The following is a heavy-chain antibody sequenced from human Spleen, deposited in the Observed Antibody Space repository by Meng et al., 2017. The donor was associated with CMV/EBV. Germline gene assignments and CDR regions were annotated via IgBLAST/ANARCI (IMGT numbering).Heavy chain of an antibody. J-gene: IGHJ4*02. CDR1: GGSISSEDYF. CDR3: ARVVVAPASILDY. Sequence: SETLSLTCTVSGGSISSEDYFWTWIRQPPGEGLDWIGNIYNSGKTNYNSSLKSRVIISLDTSKNQFSLNLTSVTAADTAVYYCARVVVAPASILDYWGQGTLVTVSS. V-gene: IGHV4-30-4*08. D-gene: IGHD2-2*02. CDR2: IYNSGKT.